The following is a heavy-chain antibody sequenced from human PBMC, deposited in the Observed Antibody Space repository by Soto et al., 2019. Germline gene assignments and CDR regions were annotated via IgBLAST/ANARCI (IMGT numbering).Heavy chain of an antibody. CDR2: ISSNGDST. V-gene: IGHV3-64D*06. Sequence: PGGSLRLSCSASGFTFGNYAMHWVRQAPGKGLEYVSTISSNGDSTYYADSVKGRFSISRDNSKNTLYLQMSTLRAEDTAVYYCVKDLLGSTSSYGMDVWGQGTAVTVSS. D-gene: IGHD2-2*01. J-gene: IGHJ6*02. CDR3: VKDLLGSTSSYGMDV. CDR1: GFTFGNYA.